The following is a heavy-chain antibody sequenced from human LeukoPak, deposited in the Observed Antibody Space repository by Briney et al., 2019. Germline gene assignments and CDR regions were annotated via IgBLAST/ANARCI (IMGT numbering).Heavy chain of an antibody. V-gene: IGHV3-23*01. J-gene: IGHJ4*02. CDR1: GFTFSNYG. Sequence: GGSLRLSCAASGFTFSNYGMSWVRQAPGKGLEWVSGISGNGGTTYYADSVKGRFTISRDNAKNSLYLQMNSLRAEDTAVYYCAGYSSSLGPKDYWGQGTLVTVSS. CDR3: AGYSSSLGPKDY. CDR2: ISGNGGTT. D-gene: IGHD6-13*01.